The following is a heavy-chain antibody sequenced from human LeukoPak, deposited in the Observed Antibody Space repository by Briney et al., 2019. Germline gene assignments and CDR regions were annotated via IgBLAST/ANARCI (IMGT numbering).Heavy chain of an antibody. CDR1: GGSISSSNYY. CDR3: AREPGTFDYPYMDV. V-gene: IGHV4-61*02. J-gene: IGHJ6*03. CDR2: IYTSEST. D-gene: IGHD3-16*01. Sequence: PSETLSLTCSVSGGSISSSNYYWSWIRQPAGKGLEWIGRIYTSESTNYNPSLKSRVTISVDTSRNQFSLKLSSVTAADTAVYYCAREPGTFDYPYMDVWGKGTTVTISS.